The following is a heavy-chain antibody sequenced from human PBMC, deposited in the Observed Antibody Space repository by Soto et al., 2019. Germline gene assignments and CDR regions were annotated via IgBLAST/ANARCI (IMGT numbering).Heavy chain of an antibody. CDR2: ISYDGRNK. Sequence: QVQLAESGGGLVQPGRSLRLSCATSGFVSNDYDIHWVRQAPGKGLAWLASISYDGRNKYYADSVKGRFTISRDNAKNTLSLQITSRGAEDTAVYYCSRGIKGGLDAWGPGTLVTVSS. J-gene: IGHJ5*02. CDR3: SRGIKGGLDA. D-gene: IGHD2-21*01. CDR1: GFVSNDYD. V-gene: IGHV3-30*03.